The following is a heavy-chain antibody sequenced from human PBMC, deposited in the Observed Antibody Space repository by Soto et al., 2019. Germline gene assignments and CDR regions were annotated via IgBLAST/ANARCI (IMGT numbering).Heavy chain of an antibody. V-gene: IGHV4-31*03. CDR1: GGSISSDGYY. D-gene: IGHD2-8*01. CDR3: ARVVTRRGVPPTRRCSPTYYYYAVYV. CDR2: IYYSGST. J-gene: IGHJ6*02. Sequence: PSETLSLTCTVAGGSISSDGYYWSWIRQHPGKGLEWIGYIYYSGSTYYNPSLKSRVTMSVDTSQNQFSLGLSSVTAADTAVYYCARVVTRRGVPPTRRCSPTYYYYAVYVWGQGTPVPVSS.